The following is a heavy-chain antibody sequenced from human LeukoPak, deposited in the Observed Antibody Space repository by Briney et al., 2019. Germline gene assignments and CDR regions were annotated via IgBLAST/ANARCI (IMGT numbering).Heavy chain of an antibody. CDR1: GVIISSYA. CDR2: INGRGDNT. D-gene: IGHD2/OR15-2a*01. Sequence: GGSLRLSCAASGVIISSYAMSWVRQAPGKGLEWVPAINGRGDNTYYADFVKGRFTISRDNSKSTVYLQMNSLRTEDTAVYYCAKDRVSPGFNWFDPWGQGTLVTVSS. CDR3: AKDRVSPGFNWFDP. J-gene: IGHJ5*02. V-gene: IGHV3-23*01.